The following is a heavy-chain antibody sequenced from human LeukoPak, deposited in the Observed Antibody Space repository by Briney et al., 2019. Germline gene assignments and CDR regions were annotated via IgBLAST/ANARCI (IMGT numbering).Heavy chain of an antibody. CDR1: GYTFTSYY. CDR3: ARVYYDFWSGYYVFDY. J-gene: IGHJ4*02. Sequence: ASVKVSCKASGYTFTSYYMHWVRQAPGQGLEWMGIINPSGGSTSYAQKFQGRVTMTRDTSTSTAYMELRSLRSDDTAVYYCARVYYDFWSGYYVFDYWGQGTLVTVSS. CDR2: INPSGGST. D-gene: IGHD3-3*01. V-gene: IGHV1-46*01.